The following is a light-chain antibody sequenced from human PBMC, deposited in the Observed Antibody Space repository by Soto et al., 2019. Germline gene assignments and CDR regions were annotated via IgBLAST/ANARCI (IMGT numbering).Light chain of an antibody. J-gene: IGKJ1*01. V-gene: IGKV1-27*01. CDR1: QGISNY. CDR2: AAS. Sequence: DIQMTQSPSSLSASVGDRVTITCRARQGISNYLLWYQQKPGKVPKLLIYAASTLQSGVPSRFSGSGSGTDFTLTITSLQPEDVATYYCQKYNSAPWTFGQGTKVEIK. CDR3: QKYNSAPWT.